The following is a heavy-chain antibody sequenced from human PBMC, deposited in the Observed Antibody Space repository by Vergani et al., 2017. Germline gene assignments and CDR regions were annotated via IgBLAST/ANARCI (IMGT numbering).Heavy chain of an antibody. CDR1: GFTFSSYG. CDR3: ARSICVSGPAYYYGMDV. Sequence: VQLVESGGGVVQPGRSLRLSCAASGFTFSSYGMHWVRQAPGKGLEWVAVIWYDGSNKYYADSVKGRFTISRDNSKNTLYLQMNSLRAEDTAVYYCARSICVSGPAYYYGMDVWGQGTTVTVSS. J-gene: IGHJ6*02. D-gene: IGHD3-3*01. CDR2: IWYDGSNK. V-gene: IGHV3-33*01.